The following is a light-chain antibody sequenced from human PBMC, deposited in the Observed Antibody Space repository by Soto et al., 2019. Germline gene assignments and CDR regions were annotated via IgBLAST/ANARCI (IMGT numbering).Light chain of an antibody. J-gene: IGKJ1*01. CDR2: GTS. CDR1: QSVGSTY. V-gene: IGKV3-20*01. Sequence: EIVLTQSPGTLSLSPGERATLSCRASQSVGSTYLAWYQQKPGQGPRLLIYGTSSRAAGIPDRFSGSGSGTDFILAISRVEPEDFAVYFCQQYGDSPWTFGQGTKVDIK. CDR3: QQYGDSPWT.